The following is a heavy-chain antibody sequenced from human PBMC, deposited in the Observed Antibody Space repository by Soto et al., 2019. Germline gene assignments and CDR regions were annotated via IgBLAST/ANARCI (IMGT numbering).Heavy chain of an antibody. Sequence: PGGSLRLSCSASGFTFSSYAMSGVRQAPGKGLEWVSVISGSGGSTYYADSVKGRFTISRDNSKNTLYLQMNSLRAEDTAVYYCAKDEVLLWFGELDYWGQGTLVTVSS. CDR2: ISGSGGST. J-gene: IGHJ4*02. CDR1: GFTFSSYA. CDR3: AKDEVLLWFGELDY. D-gene: IGHD3-10*01. V-gene: IGHV3-23*01.